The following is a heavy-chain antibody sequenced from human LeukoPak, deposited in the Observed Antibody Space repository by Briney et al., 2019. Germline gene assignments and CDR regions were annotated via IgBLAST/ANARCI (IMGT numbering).Heavy chain of an antibody. CDR3: AREPFLTKNYYGAGGYFDY. CDR1: GGTFSSYA. Sequence: ASVKVSCKASGGTFSSYAISWVRQAPGQGLEWMGRIIPILGIANYAQKFQGRVTITADKSTSTAYMELSSLRSEDTAVYYCAREPFLTKNYYGAGGYFDYWGQETLVTVSS. J-gene: IGHJ4*02. D-gene: IGHD3-10*01. CDR2: IIPILGIA. V-gene: IGHV1-69*04.